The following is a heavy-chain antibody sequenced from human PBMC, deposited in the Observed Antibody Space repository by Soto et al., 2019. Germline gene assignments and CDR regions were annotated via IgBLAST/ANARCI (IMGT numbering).Heavy chain of an antibody. J-gene: IGHJ4*02. CDR3: ARAPIFGVVIITYYFDY. Sequence: PSETLSLTCAVYGGSFSGYYWSWIRQPPGKGLEWIGEINHSGSTNYNPSLKSRVTISVDTSKNQFSLKLSSVTAADTAVYYCARAPIFGVVIITYYFDYWGQGTLVTVSS. D-gene: IGHD3-3*01. CDR1: GGSFSGYY. V-gene: IGHV4-34*01. CDR2: INHSGST.